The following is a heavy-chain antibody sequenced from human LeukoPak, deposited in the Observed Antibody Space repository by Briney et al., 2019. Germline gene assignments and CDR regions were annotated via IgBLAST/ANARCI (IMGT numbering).Heavy chain of an antibody. CDR2: IYYSGST. J-gene: IGHJ4*02. Sequence: PSETLSLTCTVSGYSISSGYYWGWIRQPPGKGLEWIGSIYYSGSTYYNPSLNSRVTISVDTSKNQFSLNLSSVTAADTAVYYCARLITAFQAFDSWGQGTLVTVSS. D-gene: IGHD3-16*01. V-gene: IGHV4-38-2*02. CDR3: ARLITAFQAFDS. CDR1: GYSISSGYY.